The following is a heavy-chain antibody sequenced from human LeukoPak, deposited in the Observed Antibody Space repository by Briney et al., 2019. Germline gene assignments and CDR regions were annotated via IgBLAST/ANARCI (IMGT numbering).Heavy chain of an antibody. D-gene: IGHD5-24*01. CDR2: ISAYNGNT. CDR3: ARVGWLNNYGLFDY. V-gene: IGHV1-18*01. J-gene: IGHJ4*02. CDR1: GYTFTSYG. Sequence: ASVKVSCKASGYTFTSYGISWVRQAPGQGLEWMGWISAYNGNTNYAQKLQGRVTMTTDTSTSTAYMELRSLRSEDTAVYYCARVGWLNNYGLFDYWGQGTLVTVSS.